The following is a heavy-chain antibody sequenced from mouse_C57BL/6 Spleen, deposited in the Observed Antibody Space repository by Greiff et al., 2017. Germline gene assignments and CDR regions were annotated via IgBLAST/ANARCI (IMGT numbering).Heavy chain of an antibody. CDR2: IRSKSNNYAT. V-gene: IGHV10-1*01. CDR3: VGGYDYDGGYYAMDY. Sequence: EVKLVESGGGLVQPKGSLKLSCAASGFSFNTYAMNWVRQAPGKGLEWVARIRSKSNNYATYYADSVKDRFTISRDDSESMLYLQRNNLKTEDTAMYYCVGGYDYDGGYYAMDYWGQGTSVTVSS. CDR1: GFSFNTYA. J-gene: IGHJ4*01. D-gene: IGHD2-4*01.